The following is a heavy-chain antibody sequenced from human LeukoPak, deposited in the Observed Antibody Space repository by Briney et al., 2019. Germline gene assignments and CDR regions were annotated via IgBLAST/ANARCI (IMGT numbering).Heavy chain of an antibody. CDR3: ASSKLQYQLTAFIG. CDR2: IYSDGNT. J-gene: IGHJ4*02. Sequence: SETLSLTCTVSGGSISSSSYYWGWIRQPPGKGLEWIGSIYSDGNTYYNPSLKSRVTISVDTSKNQFSLKLSSVTAAGTAVFYCASSKLQYQLTAFIGWGQGTLVTVSS. V-gene: IGHV4-39*01. D-gene: IGHD4-11*01. CDR1: GGSISSSSYY.